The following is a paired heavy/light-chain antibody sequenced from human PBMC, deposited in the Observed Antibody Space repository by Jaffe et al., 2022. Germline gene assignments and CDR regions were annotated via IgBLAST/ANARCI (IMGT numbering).Heavy chain of an antibody. J-gene: IGHJ3*02. D-gene: IGHD1-1*01. CDR3: AREEAWNFDI. Sequence: QVQLVQSGAEVKKPGASVKVSCKASGHTFTNYHVHWVRQAPGQGLEWMGIINPSGESTRYAQKFQGRVAITMDTSTSTVSMELSSLTSEDTAVYFCAREEAWNFDIWGQGTLVTVSS. V-gene: IGHV1-46*03. CDR1: GHTFTNYH. CDR2: INPSGEST.
Light chain of an antibody. J-gene: IGLJ1*01. CDR3: LLWYGDVQPQPYV. CDR1: TGAVTSDYY. Sequence: QTVVTQEPSLTVSPGGTVTLTCASSTGAVTSDYYPTWLQQKPGQAPRSLIYSTTNKHSWTPARFSGSLLGGRAALTLSSVQPEDEADYYCLLWYGDVQPQPYVMGTGTKVTVL. V-gene: IGLV7-43*01. CDR2: STT.